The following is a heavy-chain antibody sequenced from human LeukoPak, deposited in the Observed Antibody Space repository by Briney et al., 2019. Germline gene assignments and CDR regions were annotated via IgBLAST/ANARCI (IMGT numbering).Heavy chain of an antibody. V-gene: IGHV3-53*01. CDR3: AKDRGILDAFDI. CDR2: IYSGGAT. D-gene: IGHD3-3*01. Sequence: GGSLRLSCAASGFTVTSNYMSWVRQAPGKGLEWVSVIYSGGATYYADSVKGRFTISRDNSKNTLYLQMNSLRAEDTAVYYCAKDRGILDAFDIWGQGTMVTVSS. J-gene: IGHJ3*02. CDR1: GFTVTSNY.